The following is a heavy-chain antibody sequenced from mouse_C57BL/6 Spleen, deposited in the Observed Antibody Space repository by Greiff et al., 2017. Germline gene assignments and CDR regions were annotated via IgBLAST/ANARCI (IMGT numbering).Heavy chain of an antibody. Sequence: EVKLLESGGGLVQPKGSLKLSCAASGFTFNTYAMHWVRQAPGKGLEWVARIRSKSSNYATYYADSVKDRFTISRDDSQSMLYLQMNNLKTEDTAMYYCVREVLYDCDAGGYAMDYWGQGTSVTVSS. V-gene: IGHV10-3*01. CDR1: GFTFNTYA. CDR3: VREVLYDCDAGGYAMDY. J-gene: IGHJ4*01. D-gene: IGHD2-4*01. CDR2: IRSKSSNYAT.